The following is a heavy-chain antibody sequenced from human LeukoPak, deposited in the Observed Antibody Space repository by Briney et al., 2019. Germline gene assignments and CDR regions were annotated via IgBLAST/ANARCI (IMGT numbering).Heavy chain of an antibody. CDR2: IYTRGST. Sequence: SETLSLTCTVSGGSINNYYWSWIRQPAGKGLEWIGRIYTRGSTNYNPSLKSRVTMSVGTSKNQFSLKLTSVTAADTAAYFCARQRRGYRGYTDFWGQGILVTVSS. CDR1: GGSINNYY. CDR3: ARQRRGYRGYTDF. V-gene: IGHV4-4*07. J-gene: IGHJ4*02. D-gene: IGHD5-12*01.